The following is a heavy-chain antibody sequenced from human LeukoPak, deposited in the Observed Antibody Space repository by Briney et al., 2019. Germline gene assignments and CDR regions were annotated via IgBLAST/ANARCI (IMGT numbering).Heavy chain of an antibody. CDR1: GFTFDDYA. CDR2: ISVDGGST. CDR3: AKRDYYYDSFDY. J-gene: IGHJ4*02. D-gene: IGHD3-22*01. Sequence: PGGSLRLSCAASGFTFDDYAMHWVRQAPGKGLEWVSLISVDGGSTYYADSVKGRFTISRDNSKNSLYLQMNSLRTEDTALYYCAKRDYYYDSFDYWGQGTLVTVSS. V-gene: IGHV3-43*02.